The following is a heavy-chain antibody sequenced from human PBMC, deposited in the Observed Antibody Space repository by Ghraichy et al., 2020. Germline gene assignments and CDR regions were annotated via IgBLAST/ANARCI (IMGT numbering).Heavy chain of an antibody. CDR2: IGGSGGI. V-gene: IGHV3-23*01. CDR1: GFTFSNSA. D-gene: IGHD6-19*01. J-gene: IGHJ4*02. CDR3: GTGGLAGQWLLIDV. Sequence: GGSLRLSCAASGFTFSNSAMNWVRQAPGKGLEWVANIGGSGGIQYADFVKVRLTISRDNSTNTLYLQMNSLGADDTAVYYCGTGGLAGQWLLIDVWGQGALVTVSS.